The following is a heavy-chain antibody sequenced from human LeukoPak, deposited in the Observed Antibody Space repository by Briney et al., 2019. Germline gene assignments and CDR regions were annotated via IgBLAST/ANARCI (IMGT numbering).Heavy chain of an antibody. V-gene: IGHV4-31*11. CDR1: GGSISSGGYY. J-gene: IGHJ4*02. Sequence: PSETLSLTCAVSGGSISSGGYYWSWIRQHPGKGLEWIGYIYYSGSTYYNPSLKSRVTISVDTSKNQFSLKLSSVTAADTAVYYCARIWGYYNLFDYWGQGTLVTVSS. CDR3: ARIWGYYNLFDY. CDR2: IYYSGST. D-gene: IGHD3-9*01.